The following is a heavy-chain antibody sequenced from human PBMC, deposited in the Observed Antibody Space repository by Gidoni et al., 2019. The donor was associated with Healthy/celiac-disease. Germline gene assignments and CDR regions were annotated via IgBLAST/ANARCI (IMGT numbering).Heavy chain of an antibody. CDR3: ARTVSSGWVY. J-gene: IGHJ4*02. D-gene: IGHD6-19*01. CDR2: INPNSGGT. V-gene: IGHV1-2*02. Sequence: QVQLLQSGAAVKKPGASVIVSCRASGYTFTGYYMPWVRQAPGQGLEWMGWINPNSGGTNYAQKFQGRVTMTRDTSISTAYMELSRLRSDDTAVYYCARTVSSGWVYWGQGTLVTVSS. CDR1: GYTFTGYY.